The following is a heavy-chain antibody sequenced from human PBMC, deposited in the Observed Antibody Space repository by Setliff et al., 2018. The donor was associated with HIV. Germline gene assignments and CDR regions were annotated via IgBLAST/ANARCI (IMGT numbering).Heavy chain of an antibody. D-gene: IGHD2-15*01. J-gene: IGHJ3*02. CDR1: GDSMSPYY. CDR2: VHPTGST. V-gene: IGHV4-4*07. CDR3: ARVFPPIRGAPFGTPPGAFDI. Sequence: KPSETLSLTCSVSGDSMSPYYWSWIRRSADKGLEWIGRVHPTGSTIYNPSLRSRVTMSVDTSKSQFSLKLSSVTAADTAMYYCARVFPPIRGAPFGTPPGAFDIWGQGTMVTVSS.